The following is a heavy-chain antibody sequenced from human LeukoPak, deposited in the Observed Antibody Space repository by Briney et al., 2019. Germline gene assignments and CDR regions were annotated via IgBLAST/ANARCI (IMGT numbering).Heavy chain of an antibody. Sequence: VASVKVSCKASGYTFTSYYMHWVRQAPGQGLEWMGRINPNSGGTNYAQKFQGRVTMTRDTSISTAYMELSRLRSDDTAVYYCAREPRLGDSSGYYYYYYGVDVWGQGTTVTVSS. CDR2: INPNSGGT. J-gene: IGHJ6*02. V-gene: IGHV1-2*06. D-gene: IGHD3-22*01. CDR1: GYTFTSYY. CDR3: AREPRLGDSSGYYYYYYGVDV.